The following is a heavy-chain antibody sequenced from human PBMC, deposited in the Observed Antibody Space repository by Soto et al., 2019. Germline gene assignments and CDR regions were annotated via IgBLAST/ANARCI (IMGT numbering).Heavy chain of an antibody. CDR1: GGSFSGYY. CDR3: ARERRRSYYYYGMDV. CDR2: INHSGST. Sequence: SETLSLTCAVYGGSFSGYYWSWIRQPPGKGLEWIGEINHSGSTNYNPSLKSRVTISVDTSKNQFSLKLSSVTAADTAVYYCARERRRSYYYYGMDVWGQGTTVT. V-gene: IGHV4-34*01. J-gene: IGHJ6*02.